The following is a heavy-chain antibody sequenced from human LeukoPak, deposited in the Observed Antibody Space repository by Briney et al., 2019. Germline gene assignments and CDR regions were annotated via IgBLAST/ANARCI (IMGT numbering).Heavy chain of an antibody. D-gene: IGHD3-22*01. CDR3: ASHENDYYDSRGYYY. V-gene: IGHV3-7*01. CDR2: IKQDGSEK. CDR1: GFTFSSYW. Sequence: PGGSLRLSCAASGFTFSSYWMSWVRQAPGKGLEWVANIKQDGSEKYYVDSVKGRFTISRDNAKNSLYLQMNSLRAEDTAVYYCASHENDYYDSRGYYYWGQGTLVTVSS. J-gene: IGHJ4*02.